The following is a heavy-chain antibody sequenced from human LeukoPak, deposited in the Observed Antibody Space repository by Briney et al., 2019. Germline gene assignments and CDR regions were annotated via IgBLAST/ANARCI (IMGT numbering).Heavy chain of an antibody. J-gene: IGHJ3*02. CDR1: GYTFTSYY. CDR3: ARGIYSYGPDAFDI. V-gene: IGHV1-69*06. Sequence: ASVKVSCKASGYTFTSYYMHWVRQAPGQGLEWMGGIIPIFGTANYAQKFQGRVTITADKSTSTAYMELSSLRSEDTAVYYCARGIYSYGPDAFDIWGQGTMVTVSS. D-gene: IGHD5-18*01. CDR2: IIPIFGTA.